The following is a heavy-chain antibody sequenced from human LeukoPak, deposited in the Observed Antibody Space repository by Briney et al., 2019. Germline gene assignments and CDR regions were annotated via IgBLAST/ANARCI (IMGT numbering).Heavy chain of an antibody. CDR1: GDSISSSHYY. J-gene: IGHJ5*02. CDR2: IYYSGST. V-gene: IGHV4-39*01. Sequence: SETLSLTCTVSGDSISSSHYYWGWIRQPPGKGLEWIGSIYYSGSTYYNPSLKSRVTISVDTSKNQFSLKLSSVTAADTAVYYCARQVYYDFWSGYYNWFDPWGQGTLVTVSS. D-gene: IGHD3-3*01. CDR3: ARQVYYDFWSGYYNWFDP.